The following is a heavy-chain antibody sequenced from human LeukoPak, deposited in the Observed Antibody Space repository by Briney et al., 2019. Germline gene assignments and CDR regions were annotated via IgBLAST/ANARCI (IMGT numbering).Heavy chain of an antibody. J-gene: IGHJ4*02. CDR2: LGVSADT. Sequence: GGSLRLSCAASGFTFRRHDMHWVRQDIGKGLEWVSTLGVSADTYNRGSVKGRITISRDNAKNSLYLQMNSLRAEDTAVYYCARGGGQMGYIVARGPYFDYWGQGTLVTVSS. D-gene: IGHD5-12*01. CDR3: ARGGGQMGYIVARGPYFDY. CDR1: GFTFRRHD. V-gene: IGHV3-13*01.